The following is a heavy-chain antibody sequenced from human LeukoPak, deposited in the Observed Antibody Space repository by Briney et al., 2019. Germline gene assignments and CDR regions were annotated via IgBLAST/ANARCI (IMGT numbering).Heavy chain of an antibody. CDR1: GGSISRYY. V-gene: IGHV4-59*08. CDR2: IYYSGTT. Sequence: PSGTLSLTCTVSGGSISRYYWTWVRQAPGKGLEWIGYIYYSGTTNYNASLKRRVTISVDTSKNQFSLKLSSVTAADTAVYYCASVTTHDAFDIWGQGTMVTVSS. J-gene: IGHJ3*02. CDR3: ASVTTHDAFDI. D-gene: IGHD1-26*01.